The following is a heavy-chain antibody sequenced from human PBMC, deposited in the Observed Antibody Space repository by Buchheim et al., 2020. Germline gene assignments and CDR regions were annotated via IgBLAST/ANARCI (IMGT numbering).Heavy chain of an antibody. CDR2: IYYSGST. Sequence: QLQLQESGPGLVKPSETLSLTCTVSGGSISSSSYYWGWIRQPPGKGLEWIGSIYYSGSTYYNPSLKSRVTISVDPSKNQFSLKLSSVTAADTAVYYCASHEAYYYDSSGYYWGQDDYWGQGTL. D-gene: IGHD3-22*01. J-gene: IGHJ4*02. V-gene: IGHV4-39*01. CDR3: ASHEAYYYDSSGYYWGQDDY. CDR1: GGSISSSSYY.